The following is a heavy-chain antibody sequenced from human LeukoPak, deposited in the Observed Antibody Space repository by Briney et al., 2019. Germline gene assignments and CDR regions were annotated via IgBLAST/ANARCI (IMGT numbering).Heavy chain of an antibody. V-gene: IGHV1-18*01. CDR1: GYTFTSYG. CDR2: ISAYNGNT. CDR3: ARVCVVVPAANIKRVLGFDP. D-gene: IGHD2-2*01. J-gene: IGHJ5*02. Sequence: ASVKVSCKASGYTFTSYGISWVRQAPGQGLEWMGWISAYNGNTNYAQKLQGRVTMTTDTSTSTAYMELRSLRSDDTAVYYCARVCVVVPAANIKRVLGFDPWGQGTLVTVSS.